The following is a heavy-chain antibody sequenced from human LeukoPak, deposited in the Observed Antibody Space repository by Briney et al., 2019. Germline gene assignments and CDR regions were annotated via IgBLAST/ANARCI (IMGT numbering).Heavy chain of an antibody. CDR1: GFTVSSNY. J-gene: IGHJ4*02. D-gene: IGHD3-10*01. Sequence: GGSLRLSCAASGFTVSSNYMSWVRQAPGKGLEWMAIIYYDGNNKYYADSVKGRFTISRDNSKNTLYLLMHSLRVEGTAVYYCARGTYTSGSYPTYFDYWGQGTLVTVPS. CDR2: IYYDGNNK. V-gene: IGHV3-33*08. CDR3: ARGTYTSGSYPTYFDY.